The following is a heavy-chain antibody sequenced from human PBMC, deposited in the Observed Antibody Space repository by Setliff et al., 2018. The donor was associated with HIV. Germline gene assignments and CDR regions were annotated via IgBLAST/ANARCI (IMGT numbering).Heavy chain of an antibody. CDR2: IWYDGSNK. J-gene: IGHJ3*02. D-gene: IGHD3-22*01. V-gene: IGHV3-33*06. CDR1: GFTFSSYE. Sequence: GGSLRLSCAASGFTFSSYEMNWVRQAPGKGLEWVAVIWYDGSNKYYADSVKGRFTISRDNSKNTLYLQMNSLRAEDTAVYYCAKDLSTMIVVGAFDIWGQGTMVTVSS. CDR3: AKDLSTMIVVGAFDI.